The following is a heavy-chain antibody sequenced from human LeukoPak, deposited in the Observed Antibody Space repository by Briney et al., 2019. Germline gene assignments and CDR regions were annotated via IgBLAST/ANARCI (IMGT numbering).Heavy chain of an antibody. CDR2: ISSSSSYI. V-gene: IGHV3-21*01. CDR3: ARDSLWCSTTSCYLDYFQH. CDR1: GFTFSSYS. J-gene: IGHJ1*01. Sequence: PVGSLRLSCAAPGFTFSSYSMNWVRQAPGKGLEWVSSISSSSSYIYYADSVKGRFTISRDNAKNSLYLQMNSLRAEDTAVYYCARDSLWCSTTSCYLDYFQHWGQGTLLTVSS. D-gene: IGHD2-2*01.